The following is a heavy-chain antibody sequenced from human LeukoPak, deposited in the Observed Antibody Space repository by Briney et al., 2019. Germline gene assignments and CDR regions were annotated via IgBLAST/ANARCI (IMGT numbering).Heavy chain of an antibody. D-gene: IGHD1-26*01. CDR1: GGSFSGYY. Sequence: SETLSLTCAVYGGSFSGYYWSWIRQPPGKGLEWIGEINHSGSTNYNPSLKSRVTISVDTSKNQFSLKLSFVTAADTAVYYCARGSGSYYDYYYYYYMDVWGKGTTVTVSS. CDR2: INHSGST. CDR3: ARGSGSYYDYYYYYYMDV. V-gene: IGHV4-34*01. J-gene: IGHJ6*03.